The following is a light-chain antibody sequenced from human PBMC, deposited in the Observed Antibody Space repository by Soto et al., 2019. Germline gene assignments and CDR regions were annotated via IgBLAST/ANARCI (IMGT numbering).Light chain of an antibody. V-gene: IGKV3-11*01. J-gene: IGKJ5*01. CDR3: QRGDT. CDR1: QSVSSN. Sequence: EIVLTQSPATLSLSPGERATLSCRASQSVSSNLAWYQQKPGQAPRLLIYDASNRATGIPARFSGSGSGTDFTLTISSLEPEDFAVYYRQRGDTFGQGTRLEIK. CDR2: DAS.